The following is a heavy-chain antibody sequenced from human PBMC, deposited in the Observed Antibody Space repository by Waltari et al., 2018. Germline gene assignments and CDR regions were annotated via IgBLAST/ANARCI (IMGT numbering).Heavy chain of an antibody. D-gene: IGHD6-13*01. Sequence: EVQLVESGGGLVQPGGSLRLSCVASGFIFSTYWMDWVRQAPGKGLGWVSRINNDGSSTTYADSVKGRFTISRDNAKNTLYLHMSSLRAEDTAVYYCIRENIAAAGLESWGQGTLVTVSS. CDR3: IRENIAAAGLES. CDR2: INNDGSST. CDR1: GFIFSTYW. J-gene: IGHJ4*02. V-gene: IGHV3-74*01.